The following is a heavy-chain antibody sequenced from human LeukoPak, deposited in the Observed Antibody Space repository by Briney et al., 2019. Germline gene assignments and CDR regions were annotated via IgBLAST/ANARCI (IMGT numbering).Heavy chain of an antibody. CDR2: INHSGST. CDR1: GGSFSGHY. CDR3: ARGYCSGGSCYSRDYYYYGMDV. J-gene: IGHJ6*04. V-gene: IGHV4-34*01. Sequence: SETLSLTCAVYGGSFSGHYWSWIRQPPGKGLEWIGEINHSGSTNYNPSLKSRVTISVDTSKNQFSLKLSSVTAADTAVYYCARGYCSGGSCYSRDYYYYGMDVWGKGTTVTVSS. D-gene: IGHD2-15*01.